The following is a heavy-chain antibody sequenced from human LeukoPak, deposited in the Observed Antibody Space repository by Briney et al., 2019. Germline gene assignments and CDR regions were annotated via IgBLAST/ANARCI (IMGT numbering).Heavy chain of an antibody. J-gene: IGHJ4*02. V-gene: IGHV1-18*04. Sequence: ASVKVSCKASGYTFTSYGISWVRQAPGQGLEWMGWVSPYNGITNYAKKLQGRVSLTTDTSTSTAYMELRSLRSDDTAVYFCARVESRELDYWGQGTLVTVSS. CDR2: VSPYNGIT. CDR1: GYTFTSYG. CDR3: ARVESRELDY.